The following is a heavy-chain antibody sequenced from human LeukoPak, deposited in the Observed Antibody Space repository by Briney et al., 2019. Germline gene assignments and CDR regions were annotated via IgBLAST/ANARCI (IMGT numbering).Heavy chain of an antibody. D-gene: IGHD5-18*01. V-gene: IGHV1-8*01. CDR2: MNPNSGDT. CDR1: GYTFTSTE. J-gene: IGHJ6*02. Sequence: ASVTVSRTASGYTFTSTEIMWVRQATGQGLEWMGWMNPNSGDTGYAQKFQGRVTMTRDTSTSTAYMELSRLRFEDTAVYYCARAPRQLSYYYGVDVWGQGTTVTVSS. CDR3: ARAPRQLSYYYGVDV.